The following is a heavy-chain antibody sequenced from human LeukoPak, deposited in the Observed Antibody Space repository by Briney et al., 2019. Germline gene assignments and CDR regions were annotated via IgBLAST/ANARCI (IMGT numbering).Heavy chain of an antibody. CDR2: IYHSGST. V-gene: IGHV4-30-2*01. CDR3: ARATGDYLGPFDY. Sequence: SETLSLTCTVSGGSISSGGYYWSWIRQPPGKGLEWIGYIYHSGSTYYNPSLKSRVTISVDTSKNQFSPKLSSVTAADTAVYYCARATGDYLGPFDYWGQGTLVTVSP. CDR1: GGSISSGGYY. D-gene: IGHD3-16*01. J-gene: IGHJ4*02.